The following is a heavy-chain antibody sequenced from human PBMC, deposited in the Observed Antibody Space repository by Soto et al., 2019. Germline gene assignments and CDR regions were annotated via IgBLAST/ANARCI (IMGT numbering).Heavy chain of an antibody. D-gene: IGHD5-12*01. V-gene: IGHV4-59*08. Sequence: PSETLSLTCTVSGGSISSYYWSWIRQPPGKGLEWIGYIYYSGSTNYNPSLKSRVTISVDTSKNQFSLKLSSVTAADTAVYYCARLVGTRPYYYMDVWGKGTTVTAP. CDR3: ARLVGTRPYYYMDV. CDR1: GGSISSYY. J-gene: IGHJ6*03. CDR2: IYYSGST.